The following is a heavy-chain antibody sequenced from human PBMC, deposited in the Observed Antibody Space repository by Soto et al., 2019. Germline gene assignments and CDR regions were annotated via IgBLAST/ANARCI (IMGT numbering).Heavy chain of an antibody. J-gene: IGHJ4*02. D-gene: IGHD4-17*01. Sequence: SETLSLTCTVSGGSITTGDYYWSWIRQPPGKGLEWIGYIYYSGSIFYSPSLKSRVTISLNTPKNQFSLKLSSVTAADTAVYYCAREKTTVTYFDYWGQGTLVTVSS. CDR1: GGSITTGDYY. CDR3: AREKTTVTYFDY. V-gene: IGHV4-30-4*01. CDR2: IYYSGSI.